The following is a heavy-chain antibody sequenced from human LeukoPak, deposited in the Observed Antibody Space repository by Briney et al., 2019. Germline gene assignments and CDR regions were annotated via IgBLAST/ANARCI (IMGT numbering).Heavy chain of an antibody. Sequence: SETLSLTCTVSGGSISGYYWSWIRQPAGKGLEWIGRIYTSGRTHDNPSLKSRVTMSVDTSTNQVFLKVTSVTAADTAMYYCARQDSKVGAYTGPYYFDYWGQGTLVTVSS. CDR3: ARQDSKVGAYTGPYYFDY. CDR1: GGSISGYY. V-gene: IGHV4-4*07. D-gene: IGHD1-26*01. CDR2: IYTSGRT. J-gene: IGHJ4*02.